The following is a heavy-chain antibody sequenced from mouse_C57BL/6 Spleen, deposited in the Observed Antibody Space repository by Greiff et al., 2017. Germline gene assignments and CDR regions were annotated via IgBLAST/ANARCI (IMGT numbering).Heavy chain of an antibody. D-gene: IGHD1-1*01. Sequence: QVQLQQSGAELVRPGASVTLSCKASGYTFTDYEMHWVKQTPVHGLEWIGAIDPETGSTAYNQKFKGKAILTADKSSSTAYMELRSLTSEDSAVYYCTRSRDYGSTFDYWGQGTTLTVSS. CDR3: TRSRDYGSTFDY. V-gene: IGHV1-15*01. J-gene: IGHJ2*01. CDR2: IDPETGST. CDR1: GYTFTDYE.